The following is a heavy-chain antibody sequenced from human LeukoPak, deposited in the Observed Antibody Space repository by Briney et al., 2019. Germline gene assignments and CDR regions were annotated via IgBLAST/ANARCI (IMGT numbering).Heavy chain of an antibody. D-gene: IGHD6-13*01. J-gene: IGHJ3*02. CDR1: GYSFTSYW. V-gene: IGHV5-51*01. CDR3: ARRERSSSWANDAFDI. CDR2: IYPGDSDT. Sequence: GESLKISCKASGYSFTSYWIGWVRQMPGKGLEWMGIIYPGDSDTRYSPSFQGQVTISAGKSISTAYLQWSSLKASDTAMYYCARRERSSSWANDAFDIWGQGTMVTVSS.